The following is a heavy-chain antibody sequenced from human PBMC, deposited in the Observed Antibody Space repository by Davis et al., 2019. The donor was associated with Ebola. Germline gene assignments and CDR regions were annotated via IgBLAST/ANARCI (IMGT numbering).Heavy chain of an antibody. D-gene: IGHD6-13*01. CDR3: VRDGDLIASAGTLGFDY. V-gene: IGHV1-46*01. CDR2: ITPSGGRT. J-gene: IGHJ4*02. CDR1: GYSFTSYY. Sequence: ASVKVSCKASGYSFTSYYMHWVRQAPGQGLEWMGIITPSGGRTSYAPKFQGRVTLTRDTSTSTVYMELSSLRSEDTAVYYCVRDGDLIASAGTLGFDYWGQGILVTVSS.